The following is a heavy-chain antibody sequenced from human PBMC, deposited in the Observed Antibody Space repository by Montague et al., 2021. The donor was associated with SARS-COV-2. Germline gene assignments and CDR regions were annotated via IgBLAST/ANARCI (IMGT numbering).Heavy chain of an antibody. CDR2: IKHYGIT. J-gene: IGHJ6*02. CDR1: GGSFSGNS. V-gene: IGHV4-34*01. D-gene: IGHD4-11*01. Sequence: SETLSLTCAVYGGSFSGNSWSWIRQPPGKGLEWIGEIKHYGITNYNPSLQSRVTMSVDTSKNQFSLNLSSVTAADTAVYYCARGLPVTTLFYYFGMDVWGQGTTVTVSS. CDR3: ARGLPVTTLFYYFGMDV.